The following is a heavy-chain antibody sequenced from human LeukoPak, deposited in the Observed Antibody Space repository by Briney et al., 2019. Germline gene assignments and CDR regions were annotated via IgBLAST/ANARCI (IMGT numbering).Heavy chain of an antibody. J-gene: IGHJ4*02. Sequence: KPSETLSLTCAVYGGSFSGYYWSWIRQPPGKGLEWIGEINHSGSTNYNPSLKSRVTISVDTSKNQFSLKLSSVTAADTAVYYCASGKEAGSFDYWGQGTLVTVSS. D-gene: IGHD6-13*01. CDR2: INHSGST. V-gene: IGHV4-34*01. CDR1: GGSFSGYY. CDR3: ASGKEAGSFDY.